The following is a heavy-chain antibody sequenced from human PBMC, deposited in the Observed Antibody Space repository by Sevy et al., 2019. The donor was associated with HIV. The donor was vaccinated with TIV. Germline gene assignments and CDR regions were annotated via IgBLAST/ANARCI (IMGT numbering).Heavy chain of an antibody. Sequence: ASVKVSCKASGGIVRSNAISWVRQAPGQGLEWMGGIIAVFGTTHYAQKFQGRVTITADESRSTAYMELSSLKSEDTAVYYCARDKNYYVSGSFDYWGQGSQVTVSS. CDR3: ARDKNYYVSGSFDY. D-gene: IGHD3-10*01. J-gene: IGHJ4*01. CDR1: GGIVRSNA. CDR2: IIAVFGTT. V-gene: IGHV1-69*13.